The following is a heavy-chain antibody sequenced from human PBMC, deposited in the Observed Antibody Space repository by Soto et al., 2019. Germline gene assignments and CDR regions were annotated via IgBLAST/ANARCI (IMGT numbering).Heavy chain of an antibody. Sequence: SETMSLTCAVYGGSFSGYYWSWVRQPPGRGLEWIGEINHSGSTNYNPSLKSRVTISVDTSKNQFSLKLSSVTAADTAVYYCASSLGARYCSGGSCSRGYYYGMDVWGQGTTVTVSS. D-gene: IGHD2-15*01. V-gene: IGHV4-34*01. CDR1: GGSFSGYY. CDR2: INHSGST. CDR3: ASSLGARYCSGGSCSRGYYYGMDV. J-gene: IGHJ6*02.